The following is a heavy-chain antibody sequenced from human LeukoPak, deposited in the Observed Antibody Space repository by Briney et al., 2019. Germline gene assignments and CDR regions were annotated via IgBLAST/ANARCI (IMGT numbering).Heavy chain of an antibody. CDR3: ARSYYDFWSRNWFDP. J-gene: IGHJ5*02. CDR2: INHSGST. D-gene: IGHD3-3*01. Sequence: PSETLSLTCAVYGGSFSGYYWSWIRQPPGKGLEWIGEINHSGSTNYNPSLKSRVTISVDTSKNQFSLELSSVTAADTAVYYCARSYYDFWSRNWFDPWGQGTLVTVSS. CDR1: GGSFSGYY. V-gene: IGHV4-34*01.